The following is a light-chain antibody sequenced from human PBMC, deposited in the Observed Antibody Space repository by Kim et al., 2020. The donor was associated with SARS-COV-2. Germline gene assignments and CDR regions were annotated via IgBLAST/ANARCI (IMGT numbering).Light chain of an antibody. J-gene: IGKJ1*01. Sequence: TELTQSPATLSSSPGERANLSCRASQHINSNKLAWYQQLSGQPPKLVIYRASLRPTGIPDRFSGSGSGTEFALTISSLEPEDVAVYYCQQYGNSPRTFGQGTKVDIK. CDR2: RAS. V-gene: IGKV3-20*01. CDR3: QQYGNSPRT. CDR1: QHINSNK.